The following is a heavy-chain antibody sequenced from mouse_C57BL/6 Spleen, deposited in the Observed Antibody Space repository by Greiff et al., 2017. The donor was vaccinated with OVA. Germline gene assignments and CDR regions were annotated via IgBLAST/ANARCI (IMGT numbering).Heavy chain of an antibody. Sequence: VQLQQSGPELVKPGASVKISCKASGYSFTDYNMNWVKQSNGKSLEWIGVINHNYGTTSYNQKFKGKTTLTVDKSSSTAYMQLNSLTSEDSAVYYSARKGLEGCAMDYWGQGTSVTVSS. CDR3: ARKGLEGCAMDY. J-gene: IGHJ4*01. D-gene: IGHD3-3*01. CDR1: GYSFTDYN. V-gene: IGHV1-39*01. CDR2: INHNYGTT.